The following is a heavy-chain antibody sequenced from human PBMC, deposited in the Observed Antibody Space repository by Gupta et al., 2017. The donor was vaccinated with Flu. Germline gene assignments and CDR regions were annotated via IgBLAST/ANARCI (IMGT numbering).Heavy chain of an antibody. CDR2: IYPHDSEP. CDR1: SSW. D-gene: IGHD5-18*01. V-gene: IGHV5-51*01. Sequence: SSWIGWVRQMPGKGLEWMGIIYPHDSEPRYSPSLQGHITISADRSTGTAYLQWTSLKASDTAMYYCVRQSDTAMLYNWLDPWGQGTLVTVSS. J-gene: IGHJ5*02. CDR3: VRQSDTAMLYNWLDP.